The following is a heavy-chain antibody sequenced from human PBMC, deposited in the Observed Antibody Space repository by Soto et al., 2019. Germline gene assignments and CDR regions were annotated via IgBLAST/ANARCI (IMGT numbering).Heavy chain of an antibody. CDR1: GYTFTSYG. Sequence: ASVKVSCKASGYTFTSYGISWVRQAPGQGLEWMGWISAYNGNTNYAQKLQGRVTMTTDTSTSTAYRELRSLRSDDTAVYYCARGVALGYYYYYGMDVWDKGTTVTVSS. CDR3: ARGVALGYYYYYGMDV. CDR2: ISAYNGNT. J-gene: IGHJ6*04. V-gene: IGHV1-18*01.